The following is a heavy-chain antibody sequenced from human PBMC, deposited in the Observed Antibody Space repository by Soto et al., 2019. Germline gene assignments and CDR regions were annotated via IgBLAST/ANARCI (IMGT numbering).Heavy chain of an antibody. CDR1: GFTFRSYA. CDR3: ARDRHSSGRYFGMDV. Sequence: AGGSLRLSCAASGFTFRSYAMHWVRHAPGKGLEYVSGISNNGGSTYYADSVKGRFTISRDNSKNTLYLQMGSLRAEDMAVYYCARDRHSSGRYFGMDVWGQRTTFNVSS. J-gene: IGHJ6*01. V-gene: IGHV3-64*02. CDR2: ISNNGGST. D-gene: IGHD6-19*01.